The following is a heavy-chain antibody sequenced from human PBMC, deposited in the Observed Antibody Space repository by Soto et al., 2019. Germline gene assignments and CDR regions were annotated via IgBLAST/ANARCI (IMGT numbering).Heavy chain of an antibody. J-gene: IGHJ4*02. D-gene: IGHD3-9*01. Sequence: YWSWIRQHPGKGLEWIGHIYDSVNTYYSPSLRSRVTISADMSKNQFSLNLRSVTAADTAVYYCARVDHRGYFAILTDYWGQGTLVTVSS. V-gene: IGHV4-31*02. CDR1: Y. CDR2: IYDSVNT. CDR3: ARVDHRGYFAILTDY.